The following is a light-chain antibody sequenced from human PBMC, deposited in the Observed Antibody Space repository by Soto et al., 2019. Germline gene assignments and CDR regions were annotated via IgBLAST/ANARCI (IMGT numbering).Light chain of an antibody. Sequence: EIVLTQSPATLSVSPGERATLSCRASQSVSSNLAWYQQKPGQAPRLLIYGASSRAPGVPDRFSASASGADFSLTISRLEPADFAVYYCQQYVSSPPTFGGGTKVDI. CDR3: QQYVSSPPT. CDR2: GAS. CDR1: QSVSSN. J-gene: IGKJ4*01. V-gene: IGKV3-20*01.